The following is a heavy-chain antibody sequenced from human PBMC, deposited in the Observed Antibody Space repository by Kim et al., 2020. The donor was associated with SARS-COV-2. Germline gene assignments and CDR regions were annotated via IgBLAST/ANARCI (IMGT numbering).Heavy chain of an antibody. CDR2: ISDSGGST. CDR3: AKGTITTANIFDY. V-gene: IGHV3-23*01. D-gene: IGHD6-13*01. J-gene: IGHJ4*02. Sequence: GGSLRLSCAASEFTFSNYAMNWVRQAPGKGLEWVSGISDSGGSTYYGDSVKGRITISRDNSKNTVYLQMNSLRAEDTAVYYCAKGTITTANIFDYWGQGILFTVSS. CDR1: EFTFSNYA.